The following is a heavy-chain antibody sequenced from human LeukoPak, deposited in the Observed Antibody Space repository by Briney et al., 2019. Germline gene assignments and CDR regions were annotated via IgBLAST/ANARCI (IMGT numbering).Heavy chain of an antibody. J-gene: IGHJ4*02. Sequence: RRASVKVSCKASGGTFSSYAISWVRQAPGQGLEWMGGIIPILGTANYAQKFQGRVTITADESTSTAYMELSSLRSEDTAVYYCARGVANYYDNSGYQIWGQGTLVTVSS. CDR1: GGTFSSYA. CDR3: ARGVANYYDNSGYQI. V-gene: IGHV1-69*13. CDR2: IIPILGTA. D-gene: IGHD3-22*01.